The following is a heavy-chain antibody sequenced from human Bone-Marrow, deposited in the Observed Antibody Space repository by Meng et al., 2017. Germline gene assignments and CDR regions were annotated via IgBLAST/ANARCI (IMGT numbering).Heavy chain of an antibody. CDR1: GGSFSGYY. V-gene: IGHV4-34*01. CDR3: ARSPTVTTSYNWFDP. J-gene: IGHJ5*02. Sequence: SETLYFTCAVYGGSFSGYYWSWIRQPPGKGLEWIGEINHSGSTNYNPSLKSRVTISVDTSKNQFSLKLSSVTAADTAVYYCARSPTVTTSYNWFDPWGQGTLVTVSS. D-gene: IGHD4-11*01. CDR2: INHSGST.